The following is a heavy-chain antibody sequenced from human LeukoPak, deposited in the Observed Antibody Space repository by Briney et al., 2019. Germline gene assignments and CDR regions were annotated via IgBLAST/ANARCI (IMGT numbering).Heavy chain of an antibody. CDR3: ARGRDYSSPTWDY. D-gene: IGHD6-13*01. CDR1: GGTLSSYA. J-gene: IGHJ4*02. Sequence: GSSVKVSCKASGGTLSSYAISWVRQAPGQGLEWMGGIIPIFGTANYAQKFQGRVTITTDESTSTAYMELSSLRSEDTAVYYCARGRDYSSPTWDYWGQGTLVTVSS. CDR2: IIPIFGTA. V-gene: IGHV1-69*05.